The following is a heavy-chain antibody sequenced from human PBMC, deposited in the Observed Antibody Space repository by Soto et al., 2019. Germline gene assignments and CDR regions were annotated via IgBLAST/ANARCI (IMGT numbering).Heavy chain of an antibody. V-gene: IGHV4-30-4*01. J-gene: IGHJ6*02. CDR1: GVSISSSDNY. CDR2: IYYSGST. Sequence: KPSETLSLTCTVSGVSISSSDNYWSWIRQPPGKGLEWIGNIYYSGSTYYNPSLKSRVTMSVDTSKNQFSLKLSSLTAADTAVYYCAREGSSWPRMDVWGQGTTVTVSS. CDR3: AREGSSWPRMDV. D-gene: IGHD6-13*01.